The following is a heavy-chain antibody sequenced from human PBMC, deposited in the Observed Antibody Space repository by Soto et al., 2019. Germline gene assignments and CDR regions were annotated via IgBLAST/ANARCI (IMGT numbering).Heavy chain of an antibody. Sequence: QVQLVQSGAEVKRPGSSVKVSCKASVGTFSSSAFNWVRQAPGHGLEWMVAITPIFATANYAQRFQGRLTMSADASTTTVYTDLGSLTFVDTALYSCASPSASGLIWGQGVLVTVSS. V-gene: IGHV1-69*01. J-gene: IGHJ4*02. CDR1: VGTFSSSA. CDR2: ITPIFATA. CDR3: ASPSASGLI.